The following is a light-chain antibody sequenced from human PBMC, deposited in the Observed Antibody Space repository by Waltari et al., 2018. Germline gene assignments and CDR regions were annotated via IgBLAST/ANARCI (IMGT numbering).Light chain of an antibody. CDR3: QQSYSSPPHT. Sequence: IQMTQSPSSLSASVGDRVTITCRASQNLRSYLNWYQQKPGKAPNLLIYAASNLQSGIPSRFSGGGSGTDFTLTISSLQPEDSVTYYCQQSYSSPPHTFGQGTKLEIK. CDR1: QNLRSY. V-gene: IGKV1-39*01. CDR2: AAS. J-gene: IGKJ2*01.